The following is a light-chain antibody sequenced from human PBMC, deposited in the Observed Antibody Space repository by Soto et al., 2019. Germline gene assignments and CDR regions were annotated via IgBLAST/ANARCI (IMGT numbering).Light chain of an antibody. J-gene: IGKJ2*03. CDR1: KSISSD. V-gene: IGKV1-39*01. CDR2: AAS. CDR3: QQTYSTLQG. Sequence: DIQMTQSPSSLSASVGDRVTITCRASKSISSDLKWYQQKPGKAPKLLIYAASSLQSGVPSRFSGSGSGTDFTLTISSLQPEDFATYYCQQTYSTLQGFGQGTKLEIK.